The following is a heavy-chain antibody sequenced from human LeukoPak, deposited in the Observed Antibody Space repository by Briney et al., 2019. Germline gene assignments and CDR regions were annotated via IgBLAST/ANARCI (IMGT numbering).Heavy chain of an antibody. D-gene: IGHD1-26*01. Sequence: GGSLRLSCAASGFTFSSFAMSWVRQAPGKGLEWVSAISGSGGTTYYADSVKGRFTISRDNSKNTLYLQMNSLRAEDTALYYCPKDLSSRGSSDYWGQGTLVTVPS. V-gene: IGHV3-23*01. CDR2: ISGSGGTT. CDR3: PKDLSSRGSSDY. J-gene: IGHJ4*02. CDR1: GFTFSSFA.